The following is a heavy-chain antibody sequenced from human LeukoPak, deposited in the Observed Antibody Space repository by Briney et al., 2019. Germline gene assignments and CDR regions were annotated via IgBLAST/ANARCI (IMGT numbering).Heavy chain of an antibody. D-gene: IGHD6-13*01. CDR2: ISSSGSTI. CDR1: GFTFSSYE. V-gene: IGHV3-48*03. J-gene: IGHJ4*02. CDR3: ARDKGPAAGSDY. Sequence: GGSVRLSCAASGFTFSSYEMNWVRQAPGKGLEWVSYISSSGSTIYYADSVKGRFTISRDNAKNSLYLQMNSLRAEDTAVYYCARDKGPAAGSDYWGQGTLVTVSS.